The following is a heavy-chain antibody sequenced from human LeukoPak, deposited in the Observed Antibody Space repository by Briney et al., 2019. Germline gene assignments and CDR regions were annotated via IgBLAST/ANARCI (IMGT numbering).Heavy chain of an antibody. CDR3: ARDSGYSGYT. Sequence: GRSLRLSCAASGFTFSSYAMHWVRQAPGKGLEWVAVISYDGSNKYYADSVKGRFTISRDNSKNTLYLQMNSLRAEDTAVYYCARDSGYSGYTWGQGTLVTVSS. CDR2: ISYDGSNK. V-gene: IGHV3-30-3*01. J-gene: IGHJ5*02. CDR1: GFTFSSYA. D-gene: IGHD5-12*01.